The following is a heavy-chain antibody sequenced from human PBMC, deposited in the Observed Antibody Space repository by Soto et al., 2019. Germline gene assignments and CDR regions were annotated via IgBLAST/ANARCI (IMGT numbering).Heavy chain of an antibody. CDR2: IDPSDSYT. Sequence: GESLKISCKASGYNFTAFWIHWARQMPGKGLEWLGKIDPSDSYTNYSPSFEGHVTISTDNSITTAYLQWSSLRASDTALYFCARVHKNWFDSWAQGTMVTVSS. V-gene: IGHV5-10-1*01. CDR1: GYNFTAFW. CDR3: ARVHKNWFDS. J-gene: IGHJ5*01.